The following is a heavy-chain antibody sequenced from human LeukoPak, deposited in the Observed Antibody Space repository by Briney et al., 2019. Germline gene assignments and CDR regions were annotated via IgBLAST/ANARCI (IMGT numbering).Heavy chain of an antibody. Sequence: GGSLRLSCAASGFTFSSYWMSWVRQAPGKGLEWVANIKQDGSEKYYVDSVKGRFTISRDNAKNSLYLQMNSLRAEDTAVYYCARVESCSSTSCYTSVDYWGQGTLVTVSS. V-gene: IGHV3-7*01. CDR2: IKQDGSEK. D-gene: IGHD2-2*02. J-gene: IGHJ4*02. CDR1: GFTFSSYW. CDR3: ARVESCSSTSCYTSVDY.